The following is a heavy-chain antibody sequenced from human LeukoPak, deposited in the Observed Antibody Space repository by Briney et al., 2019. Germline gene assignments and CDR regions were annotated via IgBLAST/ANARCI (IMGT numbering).Heavy chain of an antibody. CDR3: ANRALYCSSTSCYAGGAFDI. J-gene: IGHJ3*02. CDR2: ISGSGGST. D-gene: IGHD2-2*01. CDR1: GFTFSSYA. V-gene: IGHV3-23*01. Sequence: PGGSLRLSCAASGFTFSSYAMSWVRQAPGKGLEWVSAISGSGGSTYYADSVKGRLTISRDNSKNTLYLQMNSLRAEDTAVYYCANRALYCSSTSCYAGGAFDIWGQGTMVTVSS.